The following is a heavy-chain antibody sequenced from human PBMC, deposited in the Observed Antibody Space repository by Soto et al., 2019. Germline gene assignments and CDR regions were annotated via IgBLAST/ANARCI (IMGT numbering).Heavy chain of an antibody. CDR3: AKDPSPYHPLYYYGIEI. D-gene: IGHD2-2*01. CDR1: GFTFSSYA. J-gene: IGHJ6*02. Sequence: PGGSLRLSCAASGFTFSSYAMSWVRQAPGKGLEWVSAVSSSGGSRYYANAVQGRFTISRDNSENTLFLQMNSLRAEDTAVYYCAKDPSPYHPLYYYGIEIWGQGTTVTVSS. V-gene: IGHV3-23*01. CDR2: VSSSGGSR.